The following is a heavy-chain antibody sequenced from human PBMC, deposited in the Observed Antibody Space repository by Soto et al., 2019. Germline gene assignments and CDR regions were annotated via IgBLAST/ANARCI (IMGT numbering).Heavy chain of an antibody. V-gene: IGHV3-48*01. CDR1: GFTFSSYS. CDR3: ARAPNYYGSGSSDY. CDR2: ISSSSSTI. Sequence: EVQLVESGGGLVQPGGSLRLSCAASGFTFSSYSMNWVRQAPGKGLEWVSYISSSSSTIYYADSVKGRFTISRDNAKNSLYLQMNSLRAEDTAVYYCARAPNYYGSGSSDYWGQGTLVTVSS. J-gene: IGHJ4*02. D-gene: IGHD3-10*01.